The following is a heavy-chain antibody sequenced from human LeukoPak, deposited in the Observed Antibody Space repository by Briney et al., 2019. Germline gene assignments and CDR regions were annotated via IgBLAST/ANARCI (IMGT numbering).Heavy chain of an antibody. CDR1: GGSISSSSYY. CDR3: AIPYDILTGYSWDY. V-gene: IGHV4-39*01. J-gene: IGHJ4*02. D-gene: IGHD3-9*01. CDR2: IYYSGST. Sequence: SETLSFTCTVSGGSISSSSYYWGWIRQPPGKGLEWIGSIYYSGSTYYNPSLKSRVTISVDTSKNQFSLKLSSVTAADTAVYYCAIPYDILTGYSWDYWGQGTLVTVSS.